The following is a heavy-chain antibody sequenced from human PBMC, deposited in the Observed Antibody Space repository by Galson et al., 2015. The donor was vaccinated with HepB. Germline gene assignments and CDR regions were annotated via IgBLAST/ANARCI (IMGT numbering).Heavy chain of an antibody. CDR3: ARDSGYDRRSIDAFDI. Sequence: CAISGDSVSSNSAAWNWIRQSPSRGLEWLGRTYYRSKWYNDYAVSVKSRITINPDTSKNQFSLQLNSVTPEDTAVYYCARDSGYDRRSIDAFDIWGQGTMVTVSS. V-gene: IGHV6-1*01. D-gene: IGHD5-12*01. J-gene: IGHJ3*02. CDR1: GDSVSSNSAA. CDR2: TYYRSKWYN.